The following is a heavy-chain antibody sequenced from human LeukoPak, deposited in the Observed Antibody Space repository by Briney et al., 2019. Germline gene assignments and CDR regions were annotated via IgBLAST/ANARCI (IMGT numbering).Heavy chain of an antibody. Sequence: PGGSLRLSCAASGFTFSNAWLHWLRQAPGKGLEWIGRIKINLYLGATHFAAPFECRFTISRDDSKKKMYLQIDSLKTDDTAVYYCVTDWGSAKSYIRAFDLWGQGTMVIVYS. J-gene: IGHJ3*01. V-gene: IGHV3-15*01. CDR3: VTDWGSAKSYIRAFDL. CDR2: IKINLYLGAT. CDR1: GFTFSNAW. D-gene: IGHD3-16*01.